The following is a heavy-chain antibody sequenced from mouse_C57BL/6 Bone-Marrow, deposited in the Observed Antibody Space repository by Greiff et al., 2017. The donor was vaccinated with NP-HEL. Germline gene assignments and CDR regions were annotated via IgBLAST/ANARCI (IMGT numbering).Heavy chain of an antibody. CDR1: GFTFSDYG. D-gene: IGHD2-4*01. Sequence: EVNVVESGGGLVKPGGSLKLSCAASGFTFSDYGMHWVRQAPEKGLEWVAYISSGSSTIYYADTVKGRFTISRDNAKNTLFLQMTSLRSEDTAMYYCARGDYAYYYAMDYWGQGTSVTVSS. CDR2: ISSGSSTI. CDR3: ARGDYAYYYAMDY. J-gene: IGHJ4*01. V-gene: IGHV5-17*01.